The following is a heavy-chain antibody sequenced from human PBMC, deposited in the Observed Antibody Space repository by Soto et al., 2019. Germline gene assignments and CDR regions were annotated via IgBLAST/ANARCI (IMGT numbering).Heavy chain of an antibody. CDR1: GFTFRSYG. D-gene: IGHD6-6*01. CDR2: IWDDGSNK. J-gene: IGHJ4*02. Sequence: GGSLRLSCEASGFTFRSYGMHWVRQAPGKGLGWVAVIWDDGSNKYYADSVKGRFTISRDNSKNTLYLQMNSLRAEDTAVYYCATDRGSSPFDYWGQGTLVTVSS. CDR3: ATDRGSSPFDY. V-gene: IGHV3-33*01.